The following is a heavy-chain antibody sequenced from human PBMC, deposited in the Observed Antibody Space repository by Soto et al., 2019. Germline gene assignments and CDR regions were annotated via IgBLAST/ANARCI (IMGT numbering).Heavy chain of an antibody. D-gene: IGHD3-9*01. CDR1: GFTLDKYT. CDR3: ARDLEPDGIWTFDS. V-gene: IGHV3-53*01. J-gene: IGHJ4*02. Sequence: GGSLRLSCAAFGFTLDKYTMGWVRQAPGRGLEWVAESFSSGGTQYADSVKGRFTISRDNSRNMVFLQMNGLRVEDTALYYCARDLEPDGIWTFDSWGQGALVTVSS. CDR2: SFSSGGT.